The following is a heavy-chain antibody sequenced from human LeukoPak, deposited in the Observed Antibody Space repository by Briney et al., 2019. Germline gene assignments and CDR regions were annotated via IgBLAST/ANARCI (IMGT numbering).Heavy chain of an antibody. CDR2: IRYGGSNK. D-gene: IGHD6-19*01. CDR1: GFTFSSYG. V-gene: IGHV3-30*02. CDR3: AKASIAVAGPLGLFDY. Sequence: PGGSLRLSCAASGFTFSSYGMHWVRQAPGKGLEWVAFIRYGGSNKYYADSVKGRFTISRDNSKNTLYLQMNSLRAEDTAVYYCAKASIAVAGPLGLFDYWGQGTLVTVSS. J-gene: IGHJ4*02.